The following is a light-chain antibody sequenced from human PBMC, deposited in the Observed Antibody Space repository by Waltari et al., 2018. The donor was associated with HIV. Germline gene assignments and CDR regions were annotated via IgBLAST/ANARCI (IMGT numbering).Light chain of an antibody. V-gene: IGLV3-19*01. CDR2: GKN. CDR1: SLRRNY. J-gene: IGLJ2*01. CDR3: TSRDSSANHVV. Sequence: SSELTQDPAVSVALGQTVRITCQGDSLRRNYASWYQQKPGQAPVLVIYGKNNRPSGIPDRFSGSSSRNTASLTITGAQAEDEADYYFTSRDSSANHVVCGGGTKLTVL.